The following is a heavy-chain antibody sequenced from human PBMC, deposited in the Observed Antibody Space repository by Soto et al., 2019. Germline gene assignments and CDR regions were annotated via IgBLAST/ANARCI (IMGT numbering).Heavy chain of an antibody. CDR3: ARVSGPYYDSNGSDP. J-gene: IGHJ5*02. Sequence: PSETLSLTCAVSGGSISSSNWWSWVRQPPGKGLEWIGEIYHSGSTNYNPSPKSRVTISVDKSKNQFSLKLSSVTAADTAVYYCARVSGPYYDSNGSDPWGQGTLVTVSS. V-gene: IGHV4-4*02. CDR2: IYHSGST. D-gene: IGHD3-22*01. CDR1: GGSISSSNW.